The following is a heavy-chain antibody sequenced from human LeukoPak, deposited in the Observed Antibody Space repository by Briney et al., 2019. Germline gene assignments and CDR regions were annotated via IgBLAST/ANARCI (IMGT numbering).Heavy chain of an antibody. CDR2: ISSSSSTI. CDR3: ARDPGGDYVYGMDV. J-gene: IGHJ6*02. CDR1: GFTFSSHS. D-gene: IGHD4-17*01. Sequence: GGSLRLSCAASGFTFSSHSMNWVRQAPGKGLEWVSYISSSSSTIYYADSVKGRFTISRDNAKNSLYLQMNSLRAEDTAVYYCARDPGGDYVYGMDVWGQGTTVTVSS. V-gene: IGHV3-48*01.